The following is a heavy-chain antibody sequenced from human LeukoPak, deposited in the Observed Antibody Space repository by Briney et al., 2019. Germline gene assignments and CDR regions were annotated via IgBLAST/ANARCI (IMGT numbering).Heavy chain of an antibody. J-gene: IGHJ4*02. Sequence: SGGSLRLSCAASGFTFSSYSMNWVRQAPGKWLEWVSSISSSSSYIYYADSVKGRFTISRDNAKNSLYLQMNSLRAEDPAVYFCARAKRILRYWGQGTLVTVSS. CDR1: GFTFSSYS. CDR3: ARAKRILRY. D-gene: IGHD3-9*01. CDR2: ISSSSSYI. V-gene: IGHV3-21*01.